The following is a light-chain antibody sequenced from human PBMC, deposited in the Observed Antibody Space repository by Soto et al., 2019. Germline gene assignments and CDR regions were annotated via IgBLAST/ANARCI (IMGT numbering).Light chain of an antibody. J-gene: IGLJ1*01. Sequence: QSALTQPPSASGSPGQSVTISCIGTASDIGRYNYVSWYQHHPGKASKLIIYEVTKRPSGVPDRFSGSKSGNTASLTVSGLQADDEADYYCNSYVGSNNYVFGTGTKVTVL. CDR3: NSYVGSNNYV. V-gene: IGLV2-8*01. CDR1: ASDIGRYNY. CDR2: EVT.